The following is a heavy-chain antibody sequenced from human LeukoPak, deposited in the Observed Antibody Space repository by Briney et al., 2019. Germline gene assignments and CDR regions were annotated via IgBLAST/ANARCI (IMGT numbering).Heavy chain of an antibody. Sequence: SVKVSCKASGGTFSSYAISWVRQAPGQGLEWMGGIIPIFGTANYAQKFQGRVTITADESTSTAYMELSSLRSEDTAVYYCARDPGYYDSSGPFDYWGQGTLVTVSS. CDR1: GGTFSSYA. CDR3: ARDPGYYDSSGPFDY. J-gene: IGHJ4*02. D-gene: IGHD3-22*01. CDR2: IIPIFGTA. V-gene: IGHV1-69*13.